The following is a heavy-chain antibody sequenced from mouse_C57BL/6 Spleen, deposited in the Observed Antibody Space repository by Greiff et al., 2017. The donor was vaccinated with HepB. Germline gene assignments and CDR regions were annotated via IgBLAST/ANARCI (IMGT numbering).Heavy chain of an antibody. CDR3: ARSYGYDGGDAMDY. CDR2: ISSGSSTI. D-gene: IGHD2-2*01. J-gene: IGHJ4*01. V-gene: IGHV5-17*01. Sequence: EVQVVESGGGLVKPGGSLKLSCAASGFTFSDYGMHWVRQAPEKGLEWVAYISSGSSTIYYADTVKGRFTISRDNAKNTLFLQMTSLRSEDTAMYYCARSYGYDGGDAMDYWGQGTSVTVSS. CDR1: GFTFSDYG.